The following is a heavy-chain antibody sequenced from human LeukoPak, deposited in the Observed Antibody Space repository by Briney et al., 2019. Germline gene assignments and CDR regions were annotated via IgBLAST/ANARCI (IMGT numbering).Heavy chain of an antibody. D-gene: IGHD3-10*01. CDR3: ARDPGTQGFDY. V-gene: IGHV4-39*07. CDR1: GGSISSSSYY. Sequence: SETLSLTCTVSGGSISSSSYYWGWIRQPPGKGLEWIGYIYYSGSTYYNPSLKSRVTISVDTSKNQFSLKLSSVTAADTAVYYCARDPGTQGFDYWGQGTLVTVSS. J-gene: IGHJ4*02. CDR2: IYYSGST.